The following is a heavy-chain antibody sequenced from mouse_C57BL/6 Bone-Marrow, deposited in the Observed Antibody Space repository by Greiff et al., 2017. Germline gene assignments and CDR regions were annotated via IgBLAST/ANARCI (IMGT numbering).Heavy chain of an antibody. V-gene: IGHV1-69*01. D-gene: IGHD1-1*01. CDR2: FVPSDSYT. Sequence: VQLQQPGPGLVMPCPSLNLSCNASGYSFTSYWLHWVIQRPGQGLVWFGEFVPSDSYTNYNQKFKGKSTLTVDKSSSPAYMQLSNLTTDDAAVYYCARRGDYYGSSYWYFDVWGTGTTVTVSS. CDR1: GYSFTSYW. J-gene: IGHJ1*03. CDR3: ARRGDYYGSSYWYFDV.